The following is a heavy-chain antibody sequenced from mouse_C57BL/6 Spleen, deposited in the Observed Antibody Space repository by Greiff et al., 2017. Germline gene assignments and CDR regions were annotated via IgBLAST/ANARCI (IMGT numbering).Heavy chain of an antibody. J-gene: IGHJ4*01. CDR1: GFTFSDYY. D-gene: IGHD2-3*01. V-gene: IGHV5-16*01. Sequence: EVMLVESEGGLVQPGSSMKLSCTASGFTFSDYYMAWVRQVPEKGLEWVANINYDGSSTYYLDSLKSRFIISRDNAKNILYLQMSSLKSEDTATYYCARGDGPRGFDYYAMDYWGQGTSVTVSS. CDR2: INYDGSST. CDR3: ARGDGPRGFDYYAMDY.